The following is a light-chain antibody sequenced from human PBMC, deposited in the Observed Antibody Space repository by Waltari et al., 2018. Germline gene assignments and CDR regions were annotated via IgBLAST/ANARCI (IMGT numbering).Light chain of an antibody. CDR2: GAS. Sequence: DIVLTQSPGTLSLSPGERATLSCTASHSVRRDYIAWYQQQPGQAPILLIYGASDRSTGIPDRCIGIGSGTDFTLTITRLEPEDFAVYYCQQYGSSPLTFVPWTKVDSK. CDR3: QQYGSSPLT. J-gene: IGKJ3*01. CDR1: HSVRRDY. V-gene: IGKV3-20*01.